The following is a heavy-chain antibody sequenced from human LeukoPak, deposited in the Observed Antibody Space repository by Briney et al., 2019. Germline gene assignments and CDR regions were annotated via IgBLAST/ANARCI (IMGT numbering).Heavy chain of an antibody. CDR1: GGSISTYY. D-gene: IGHD1-26*01. Sequence: ASQTLSLTCTVSGGSISTYYWSWIRQPPGKGLEWIGYIYYTGSTSYNPSLKSRVTMSLDASKNQFSLELNSVTPADTAVYYCARGGNYWPQWWFDPWGRGTLVSVSS. CDR3: ARGGNYWPQWWFDP. V-gene: IGHV4-59*01. CDR2: IYYTGST. J-gene: IGHJ5*02.